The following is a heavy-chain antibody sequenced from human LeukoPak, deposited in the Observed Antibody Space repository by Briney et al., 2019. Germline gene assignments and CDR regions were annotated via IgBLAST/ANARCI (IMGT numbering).Heavy chain of an antibody. D-gene: IGHD3-3*01. CDR1: GFXFRSSW. CDR3: AREDWFYFDY. Sequence: PGGSLRLSCAASGFXFRSSWISWVRQAPGEGLEWVACINQDGSMKHYLGSVKDRFTISRDNAENSLYLQINSLRAEDTAVYYCAREDWFYFDYWGQGTPVAVSS. CDR2: INQDGSMK. V-gene: IGHV3-7*05. J-gene: IGHJ4*02.